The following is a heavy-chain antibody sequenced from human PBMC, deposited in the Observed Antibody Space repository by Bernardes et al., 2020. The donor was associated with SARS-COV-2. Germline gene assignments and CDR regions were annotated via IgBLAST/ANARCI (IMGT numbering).Heavy chain of an antibody. Sequence: SETLSLTCTVSGGSISSYYWSWIRQPPGKGLEWIGYIYYSGSTNYNPSLKSRVTISVDTSKNQFSLKLSSVTAADTAVYYCARHYYDILTGYYIIDYWGQGTLVTVSS. CDR2: IYYSGST. CDR3: ARHYYDILTGYYIIDY. V-gene: IGHV4-59*08. J-gene: IGHJ4*02. CDR1: GGSISSYY. D-gene: IGHD3-9*01.